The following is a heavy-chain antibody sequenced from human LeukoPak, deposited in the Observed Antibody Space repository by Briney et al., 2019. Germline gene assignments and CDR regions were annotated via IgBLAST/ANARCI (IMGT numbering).Heavy chain of an antibody. D-gene: IGHD3-10*01. V-gene: IGHV3-30*18. Sequence: GGSLRLSCAASGLTFINAWMSWVRQAPGKGLEWVAVISYDGSNKYYADSVKGRFTISRDNSKNTLYLQMNSLRAEDTAVYYCAKVKSLLWFGELPLDYWGQGTLVTVSS. J-gene: IGHJ4*02. CDR2: ISYDGSNK. CDR3: AKVKSLLWFGELPLDY. CDR1: GLTFINAW.